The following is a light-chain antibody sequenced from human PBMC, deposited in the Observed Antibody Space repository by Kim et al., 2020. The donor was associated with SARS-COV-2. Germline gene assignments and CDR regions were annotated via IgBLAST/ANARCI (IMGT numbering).Light chain of an antibody. CDR1: QNFRIY. V-gene: IGKV1-33*01. J-gene: IGKJ4*01. CDR2: VDS. CDR3: QKNNNLPLT. Sequence: ASVVNWVTSTCRAGQNFRIYLNWYQQKPGTAPSLLVYVDSNRETGVPSSFGGGGSGTNFTFTIISLQPEDIATYYCQKNNNLPLTFGGGTKV.